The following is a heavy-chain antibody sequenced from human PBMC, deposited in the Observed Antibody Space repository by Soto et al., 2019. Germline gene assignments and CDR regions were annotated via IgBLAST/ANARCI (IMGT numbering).Heavy chain of an antibody. CDR3: AHTRSKVTTSPFDI. Sequence: SGPTLVNPTQTLTLTCTFSGFSLSTSGVGAGWIRQPPGKALEWHALIYWDDDKRYSPSVKSRLTITKDTSKNQVVLTMTNMDPVDTATYYCAHTRSKVTTSPFDIWGQGTMVTVSS. CDR2: IYWDDDK. V-gene: IGHV2-5*02. D-gene: IGHD4-17*01. J-gene: IGHJ3*02. CDR1: GFSLSTSGVG.